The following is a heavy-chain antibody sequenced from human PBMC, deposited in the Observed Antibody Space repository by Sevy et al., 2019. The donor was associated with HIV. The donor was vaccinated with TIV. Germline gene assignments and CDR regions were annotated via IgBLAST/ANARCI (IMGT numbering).Heavy chain of an antibody. V-gene: IGHV1-18*01. J-gene: IGHJ6*02. CDR1: GYTFTSYG. CDR2: ISAYNGNT. Sequence: ASVKVSCKASGYTFTSYGISWVRQAPGQGLEWMGWISAYNGNTNYAQKLQGRVTMTTDTSTSTAYMELRSLRSDDTAVYYCARGGVVAGYYYYGMDVWGQWTTVTVSS. CDR3: ARGGVVAGYYYYGMDV. D-gene: IGHD6-19*01.